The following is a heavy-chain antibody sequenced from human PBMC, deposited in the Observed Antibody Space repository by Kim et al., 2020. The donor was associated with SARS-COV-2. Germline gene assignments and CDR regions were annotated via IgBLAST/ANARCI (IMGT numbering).Heavy chain of an antibody. CDR2: IYTSGST. J-gene: IGHJ5*02. CDR3: ARVSLRRRKGVAGTSTYNCCDP. Sequence: SETLSLTCTVSGGSISSYYWSWIRQPAGKGLEWIGRIYTSGSTNYNPSLKSRVTMSVDTSKNQFSLKLSSVTAADTAVYYCARVSLRRRKGVAGTSTYNCCDPSGQGTLVTVSS. CDR1: GGSISSYY. V-gene: IGHV4-4*07. D-gene: IGHD6-19*01.